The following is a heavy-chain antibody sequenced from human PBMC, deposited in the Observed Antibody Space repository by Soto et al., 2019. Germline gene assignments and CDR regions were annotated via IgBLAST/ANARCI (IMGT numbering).Heavy chain of an antibody. D-gene: IGHD2-15*01. CDR1: GGSISSYY. J-gene: IGHJ6*02. Sequence: QVQLQESGPGLVKPSETLSLTCTVSGGSISSYYWSRIRQPPGKGLEWIGYIYYSGSTNYNPSLKSRVTISVDTSKNQFSLKLSSVTAADTAVYYCARNPCGGSGGSCYSGGYYYYYNGMDVWGQGTTVTVSS. CDR3: ARNPCGGSGGSCYSGGYYYYYNGMDV. CDR2: IYYSGST. V-gene: IGHV4-59*01.